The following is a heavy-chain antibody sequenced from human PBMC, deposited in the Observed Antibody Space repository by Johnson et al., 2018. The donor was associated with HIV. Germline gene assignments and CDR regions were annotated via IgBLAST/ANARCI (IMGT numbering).Heavy chain of an antibody. CDR3: ARVNSAKELLIGGGIHSRTDQVGRSYGGKHHI. CDR1: GFTFRTYT. CDR2: ISYDGYNN. V-gene: IGHV3-30*14. Sequence: QVQLVESGGGVVQPGRSLRLSCAASGFTFRTYTMHWVRQAPGKGLEWVAVISYDGYNNYYADSVKGRFTISRDNSKNTLYLQMNSLRAEDTAVYFCARVNSAKELLIGGGIHSRTDQVGRSYGGKHHIWGQGTMVTVSS. D-gene: IGHD1-26*01. J-gene: IGHJ3*02.